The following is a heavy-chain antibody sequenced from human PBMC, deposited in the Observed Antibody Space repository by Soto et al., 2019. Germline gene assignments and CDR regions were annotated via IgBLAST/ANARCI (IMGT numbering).Heavy chain of an antibody. V-gene: IGHV1-69*05. CDR1: GGTFSSYA. Sequence: SVKVSCKASGGTFSSYAISWVRQAPGQGLEWMGGIIPIFGTANYAQKFQGRVTMTTDTSTSTAYMELRSLRSDDTAVYCCARIMVRGVTPSDPWGQGTLVTVSS. CDR2: IIPIFGTA. D-gene: IGHD3-10*01. J-gene: IGHJ5*02. CDR3: ARIMVRGVTPSDP.